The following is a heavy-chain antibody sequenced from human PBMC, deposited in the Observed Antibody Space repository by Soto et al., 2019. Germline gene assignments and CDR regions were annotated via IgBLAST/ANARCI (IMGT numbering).Heavy chain of an antibody. V-gene: IGHV5-10-1*01. D-gene: IGHD5-18*01. Sequence: GESLKISCKGSGYSFTSYWISWVRQMPGKGLEWMGRIDPSGSYTNYSPSFQGHVTISADKSISTAYLQWSSLKASDTAMYYCARLIQLWSNHYYGMDVWGQGTTVTVSS. CDR3: ARLIQLWSNHYYGMDV. CDR2: IDPSGSYT. CDR1: GYSFTSYW. J-gene: IGHJ6*02.